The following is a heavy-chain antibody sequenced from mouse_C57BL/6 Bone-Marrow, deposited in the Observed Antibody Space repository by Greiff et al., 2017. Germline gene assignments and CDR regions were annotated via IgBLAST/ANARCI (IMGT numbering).Heavy chain of an antibody. CDR3: TYYSTYYFDD. V-gene: IGHV14-4*01. J-gene: IGHJ2*01. CDR1: GFNIKDDY. D-gene: IGHD2-5*01. Sequence: VQLQQSGAELVRPGASVKLSCTASGFNIKDDYMHWVKQRPEQGLEWIGWIDPENGDTEYASKFQGKATITADTSSNTAYLQLSSLTSEDTAVYYCTYYSTYYFDDWGQGTTLTVSS. CDR2: IDPENGDT.